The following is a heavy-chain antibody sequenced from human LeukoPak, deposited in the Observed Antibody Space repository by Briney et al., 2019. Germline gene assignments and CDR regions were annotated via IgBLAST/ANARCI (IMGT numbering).Heavy chain of an antibody. Sequence: SETLSPTCTVSDXSISSSSHSWGWIRQPPGKGLEWTGSIYYTGRTYYNPSLKSRVTISVDTFKNQFSLKLSSVTAADTAVYYCAQSLGSSNWIGNWFDPWGQGTLVTVSS. CDR2: IYYTGRT. CDR1: DXSISSSSHS. J-gene: IGHJ5*02. V-gene: IGHV4-39*01. CDR3: AQSLGSSNWIGNWFDP. D-gene: IGHD6-13*01.